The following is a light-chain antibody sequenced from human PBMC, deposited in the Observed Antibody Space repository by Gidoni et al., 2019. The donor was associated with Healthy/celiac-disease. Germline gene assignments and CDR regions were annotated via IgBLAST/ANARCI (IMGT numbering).Light chain of an antibody. Sequence: QSVLTQPPSASGTPGQRVTIPCSGSRSNIGSHRVNWYPHLPGTAPPLLIDNSDQRPSGVPDRFSGSKSGTSASLTISGLQSEDEADYYCTAWDDSLSGWLFGGGTKVTVL. CDR2: NSD. J-gene: IGLJ3*02. CDR1: RSNIGSHR. V-gene: IGLV1-44*01. CDR3: TAWDDSLSGWL.